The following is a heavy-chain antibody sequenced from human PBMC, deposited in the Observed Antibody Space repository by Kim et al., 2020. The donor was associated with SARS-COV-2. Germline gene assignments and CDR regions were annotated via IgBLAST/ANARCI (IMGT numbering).Heavy chain of an antibody. CDR1: GYSFTSYW. D-gene: IGHD7-27*01. J-gene: IGHJ4*02. CDR2: IYPGDSDT. CDR3: ARHVTWGVWYYFDY. Sequence: GESLKISCKGSGYSFTSYWIGWVRQMPGKVLEWMGIIYPGDSDTRYSPSFQGQVTITADKSISTAYLQWSSLKASGTAMYYCARHVTWGVWYYFDYWGQGTLVTVSS. V-gene: IGHV5-51*01.